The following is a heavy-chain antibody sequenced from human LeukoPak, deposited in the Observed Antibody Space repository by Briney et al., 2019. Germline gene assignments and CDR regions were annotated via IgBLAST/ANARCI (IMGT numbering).Heavy chain of an antibody. CDR2: FSASGNS. CDR1: GDSISSDDYY. Sequence: PSETLSLTCTVSGDSISSDDYYWSWIRQPAGKGLEWIGRFSASGNSNYNPSLKSRLTISVDTSKNQFSLKLTSVTAADTAVYYCARVKSSSSQHGFYYYMDVWGKGTTVTVSS. J-gene: IGHJ6*03. V-gene: IGHV4-61*02. CDR3: ARVKSSSSQHGFYYYMDV. D-gene: IGHD6-6*01.